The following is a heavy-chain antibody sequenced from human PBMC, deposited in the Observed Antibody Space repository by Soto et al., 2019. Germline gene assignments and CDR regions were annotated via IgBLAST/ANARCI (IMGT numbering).Heavy chain of an antibody. D-gene: IGHD2-15*01. CDR3: ARDVSDIVVVVAATGDFDY. J-gene: IGHJ4*02. Sequence: GASVKVSCKASGYTFTSYGISWVRQAPGQGLEWMGWISAYNGNTNYAQKLQGRVTMTTDTSTSTAYMELRSLRSDDTAVYYCARDVSDIVVVVAATGDFDYWGQGTLVTVSS. CDR1: GYTFTSYG. V-gene: IGHV1-18*01. CDR2: ISAYNGNT.